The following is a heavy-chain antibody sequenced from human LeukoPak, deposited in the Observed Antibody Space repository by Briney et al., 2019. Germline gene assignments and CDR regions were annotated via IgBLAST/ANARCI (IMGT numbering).Heavy chain of an antibody. CDR1: GGSISSYC. CDR2: IYYSGST. Sequence: PSETLSLTCTVSGGSISSYCWSWIRQPPGKGLEWIGYIYYSGSTNYNPSLKSRVTISVDTSKNQFSLKLSSVTAADTAVYYCAGLSGYSHGYVYWGQGTLVTVSS. D-gene: IGHD5-18*01. V-gene: IGHV4-59*08. J-gene: IGHJ4*02. CDR3: AGLSGYSHGYVY.